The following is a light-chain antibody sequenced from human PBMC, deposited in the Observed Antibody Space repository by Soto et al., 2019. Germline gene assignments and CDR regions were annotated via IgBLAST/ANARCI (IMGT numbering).Light chain of an antibody. CDR3: QQRSSWPFLWT. CDR1: QSVGSS. V-gene: IGKV3-11*01. CDR2: DTF. Sequence: DIVLTQSPGTLSSSPGERATLSCRASQSVGSSLAWYQQKPGQAPRLLIYDTFNRATGIPARFSGSGSGTDFTLTISSLEPEDFAVYYCQQRSSWPFLWTFGGGTEVEIK. J-gene: IGKJ4*01.